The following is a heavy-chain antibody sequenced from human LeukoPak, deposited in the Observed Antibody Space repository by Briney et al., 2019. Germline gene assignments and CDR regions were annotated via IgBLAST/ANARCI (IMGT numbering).Heavy chain of an antibody. CDR2: INHSGST. D-gene: IGHD3-10*01. V-gene: IGHV4-34*01. CDR3: ARVVLWFGKAFDY. Sequence: PSETLSLTCAVYGGSFSGYYWSWLRQPPGKGLEWIGEINHSGSTNYNPPLKSRVTISVDTSKNQFSLKLSSVTAADTAVYYCARVVLWFGKAFDYWGQGTLVTVSS. J-gene: IGHJ4*02. CDR1: GGSFSGYY.